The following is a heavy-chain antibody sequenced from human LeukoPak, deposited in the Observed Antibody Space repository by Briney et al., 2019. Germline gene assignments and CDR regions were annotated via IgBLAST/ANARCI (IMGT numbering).Heavy chain of an antibody. Sequence: PVKLSCKASRRTLSSYAISWVRHASEQGLEWMGGIIPIFGTAIHAQKFQGRVTITADESTSTAYMELSSLRSEDTGVYCCARDGGISMVRGVIPDSFDIWGQGTMVTVSS. CDR2: IIPIFGTA. CDR1: RRTLSSYA. D-gene: IGHD3-10*01. V-gene: IGHV1-69*01. CDR3: ARDGGISMVRGVIPDSFDI. J-gene: IGHJ3*02.